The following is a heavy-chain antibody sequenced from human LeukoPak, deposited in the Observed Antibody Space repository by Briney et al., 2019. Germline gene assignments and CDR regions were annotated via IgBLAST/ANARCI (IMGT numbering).Heavy chain of an antibody. CDR2: MNPNSGNT. D-gene: IGHD3-3*01. Sequence: PGASVKVSCKASGYTFTSYDINWVRQAPGQGLEWMGWMNPNSGNTGYAQKFQGRVTMTRNTSISTAYMELSSLRSEDTAVYYCARSLGRNDLWVTLDPWGQGTLVTVSS. V-gene: IGHV1-8*01. J-gene: IGHJ5*02. CDR1: GYTFTSYD. CDR3: ARSLGRNDLWVTLDP.